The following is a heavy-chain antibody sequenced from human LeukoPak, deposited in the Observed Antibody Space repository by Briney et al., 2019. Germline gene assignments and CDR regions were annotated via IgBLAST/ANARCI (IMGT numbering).Heavy chain of an antibody. D-gene: IGHD2-15*01. V-gene: IGHV1-69*04. Sequence: SVKVSCKASGGTFSSYAISWVRQAPGQGLEWMGRIIPIFGIANYAQKFPGRVTITADKSTSTAYMELSSLRSEDTAVYYCARWKVAATDYYYYGMDVWGQGTTVTVSS. CDR3: ARWKVAATDYYYYGMDV. J-gene: IGHJ6*02. CDR2: IIPIFGIA. CDR1: GGTFSSYA.